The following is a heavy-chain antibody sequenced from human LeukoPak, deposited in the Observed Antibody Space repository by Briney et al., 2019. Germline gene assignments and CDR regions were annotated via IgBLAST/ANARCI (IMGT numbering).Heavy chain of an antibody. CDR2: INPYSGGT. CDR1: GYIFTTYY. V-gene: IGHV1-2*02. D-gene: IGHD6-13*01. J-gene: IGHJ5*02. CDR3: ARDGQYSSSSDWFDP. Sequence: GASVTVSCKASGYIFTTYYMHWVRQAPGQGLEWMGWINPYSGGTNYAQKFEGRVTMTRDTSISTVYMELSRLISDDTAVYYCARDGQYSSSSDWFDPWGQGTLVTVSS.